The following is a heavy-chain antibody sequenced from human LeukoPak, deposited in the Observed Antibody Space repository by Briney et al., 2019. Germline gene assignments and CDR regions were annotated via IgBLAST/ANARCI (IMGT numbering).Heavy chain of an antibody. CDR3: ARFPGNDFWSGYYRDAFDI. CDR1: GGSISSGDYY. Sequence: SETLSLTCTVSGGSISSGDYYWSWIRQPPGKGLEWIGYIYYSGSTNYNPSLKSRVTISVDTSKNQFSLKLSSVTAADTAVYYCARFPGNDFWSGYYRDAFDIWGQGTMVTVSS. V-gene: IGHV4-61*08. D-gene: IGHD3-3*01. CDR2: IYYSGST. J-gene: IGHJ3*02.